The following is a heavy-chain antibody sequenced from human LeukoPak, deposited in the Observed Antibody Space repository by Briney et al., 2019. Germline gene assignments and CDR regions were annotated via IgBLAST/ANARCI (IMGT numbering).Heavy chain of an antibody. CDR1: GFTFSSYG. CDR3: AKHLSRSYYYDPDAFDI. Sequence: GGSLRLSCAASGFTFSSYGMHWVRQAPGKGLEWVAVIWYDGSNKYYADSVKGRFTISRDNSKNTLYLQMNSLRAEDTAVYYCAKHLSRSYYYDPDAFDIWGQGTMVTVSS. CDR2: IWYDGSNK. V-gene: IGHV3-33*06. D-gene: IGHD3-22*01. J-gene: IGHJ3*02.